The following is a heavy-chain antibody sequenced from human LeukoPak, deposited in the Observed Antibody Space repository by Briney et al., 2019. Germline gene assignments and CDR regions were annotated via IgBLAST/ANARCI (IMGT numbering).Heavy chain of an antibody. CDR3: ARGRKRYCSSTSCSNWFDP. CDR2: INHSGST. Sequence: SETLSLTCAVYGGSFSGYYWSWIRQPPGKGLEWIGEINHSGSTNYNPSLKSRVTISVDTSKNQFSLKLSSVTAADTAVYYCARGRKRYCSSTSCSNWFDPWGQGTLVTVSS. J-gene: IGHJ5*02. V-gene: IGHV4-34*01. D-gene: IGHD2-2*01. CDR1: GGSFSGYY.